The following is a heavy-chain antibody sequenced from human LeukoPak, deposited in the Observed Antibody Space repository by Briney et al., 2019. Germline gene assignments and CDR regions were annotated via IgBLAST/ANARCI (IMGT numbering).Heavy chain of an antibody. CDR3: ARHGMVMVPRTTYDAFDI. CDR1: GGSISSSSYY. Sequence: PSETLSLTCTVSGGSISSSSYYWGWIRQPPGKGLEWIGSIYYSGSTYYNPSLKSRVTISVDTSKNQFSLKLSSVTAADTAVYYCARHGMVMVPRTTYDAFDIWGQGTMVTVSS. D-gene: IGHD3-22*01. CDR2: IYYSGST. V-gene: IGHV4-39*01. J-gene: IGHJ3*02.